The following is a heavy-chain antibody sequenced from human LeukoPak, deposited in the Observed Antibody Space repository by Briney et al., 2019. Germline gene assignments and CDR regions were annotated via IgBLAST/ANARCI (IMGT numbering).Heavy chain of an antibody. V-gene: IGHV4-39*07. J-gene: IGHJ4*02. Sequence: SETLSLTCTVSGGSITSSSNFWGWIRQPPGKGLEWIGSIYYSGSTYYSPSLKSRVTISVDTSKNQISLKLSSLTAADTAFYYCARGSLRLRAYYFDYWGQGTLVTVSS. CDR3: ARGSLRLRAYYFDY. CDR1: GGSITSSSNF. D-gene: IGHD3-10*01. CDR2: IYYSGST.